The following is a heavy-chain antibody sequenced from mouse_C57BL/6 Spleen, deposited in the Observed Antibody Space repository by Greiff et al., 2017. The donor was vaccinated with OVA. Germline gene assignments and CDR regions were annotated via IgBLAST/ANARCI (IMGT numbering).Heavy chain of an antibody. Sequence: EVQLQQSGPELVKPGASVKISCKASGYSFTGYYMNWVKQSPEKSLEWIGEINPSTGGTTYNQKFKAKATLTVDKSSSTAYMQLKSLTSEDSAVYYCAPLLLRSYDAMDYWGQGTSVTVSS. J-gene: IGHJ4*01. D-gene: IGHD1-1*01. CDR2: INPSTGGT. CDR1: GYSFTGYY. V-gene: IGHV1-42*01. CDR3: APLLLRSYDAMDY.